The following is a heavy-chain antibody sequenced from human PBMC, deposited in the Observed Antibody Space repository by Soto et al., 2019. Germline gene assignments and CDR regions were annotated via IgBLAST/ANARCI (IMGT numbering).Heavy chain of an antibody. CDR1: GFTFSSYS. D-gene: IGHD6-13*01. V-gene: IGHV3-21*01. Sequence: EVQLAESGGGLVKPGGSLRLSCAASGFTFSSYSMNWVRQAPGKGLEWVSSISSSSSYIYYADSVKCRFTISRDNAKNALYLQMNSLRAEDTAVYYCARDRAAAGTSAYYYYYYYMDVWGKGTTVTVSS. CDR2: ISSSSSYI. CDR3: ARDRAAAGTSAYYYYYYYMDV. J-gene: IGHJ6*03.